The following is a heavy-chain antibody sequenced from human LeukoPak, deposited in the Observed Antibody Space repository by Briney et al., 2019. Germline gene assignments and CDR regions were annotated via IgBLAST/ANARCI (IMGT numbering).Heavy chain of an antibody. D-gene: IGHD4-17*01. J-gene: IGHJ4*02. CDR1: GYIFTDYY. CDR3: ARGSKLGGVRFPFDY. CDR2: INPNSGGT. V-gene: IGHV1-2*02. Sequence: ASVKVSCRASGYIFTDYYIHWVRQAPGQGLEWMGWINPNSGGTKDAQKFQGRVTMTRDTSISTAYMELSRLRSDDTAVYYCARGSKLGGVRFPFDYWGQGTLVTVSS.